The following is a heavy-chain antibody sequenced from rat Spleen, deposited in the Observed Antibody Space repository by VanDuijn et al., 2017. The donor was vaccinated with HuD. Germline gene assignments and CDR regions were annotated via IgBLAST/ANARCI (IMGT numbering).Heavy chain of an antibody. J-gene: IGHJ2*01. CDR3: ARHGYGGYSGSFAY. Sequence: EVRLVESGGGLVRPGRSLKLSCVASGFTFSDYNMAWVRQAPKKGLEWVATISYDNYSTYYRDSVKGRFTISRDNAKSTLYLQMDSLRSEDTATYYCARHGYGGYSGSFAYWGQGVMVTVSS. CDR1: GFTFSDYN. D-gene: IGHD1-11*01. V-gene: IGHV5-7*01. CDR2: ISYDNYST.